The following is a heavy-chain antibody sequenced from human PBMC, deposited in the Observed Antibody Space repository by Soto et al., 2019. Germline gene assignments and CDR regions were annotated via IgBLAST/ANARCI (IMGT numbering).Heavy chain of an antibody. J-gene: IGHJ4*02. CDR1: GFKFEDYA. D-gene: IGHD6-19*01. CDR2: INWNSGKV. CDR3: AKAGCSDANCHFWALES. V-gene: IGHV3-9*01. Sequence: EMQLVESGGGLVPPGRSLRLSCAGFGFKFEDYAMHWVRQVPGKGLEWVSYINWNSGKVKYADSVKGRFTISRDNAKNSLYLHMTSLKSADTALYYCAKAGCSDANCHFWALESWGQGTLDSVSS.